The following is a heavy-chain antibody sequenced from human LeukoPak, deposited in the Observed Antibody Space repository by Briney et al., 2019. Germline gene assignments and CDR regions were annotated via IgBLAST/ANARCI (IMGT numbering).Heavy chain of an antibody. Sequence: PSQTLSLTCTVSGGSISSGDYYWSWIRQPPGKGLGWIGYIYYSGSTYYNPSLKSRVTISVDTSKNQFSLTLSSVTAADTAVYYCARDLADCSGGSCYDNWGQGTLVTVSS. V-gene: IGHV4-30-4*01. CDR3: ARDLADCSGGSCYDN. CDR2: IYYSGST. J-gene: IGHJ4*02. D-gene: IGHD2-15*01. CDR1: GGSISSGDYY.